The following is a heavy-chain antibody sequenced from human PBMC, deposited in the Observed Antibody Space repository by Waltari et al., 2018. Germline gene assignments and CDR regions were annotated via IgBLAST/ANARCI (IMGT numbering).Heavy chain of an antibody. J-gene: IGHJ4*02. Sequence: EVQLVESGGGLVKPGGSLRLSCAASGFTFSSYSMNWVRQAPGKGLEWVSSISSSSSYIYYADSVKGRFTISRDNAKNSLYLQMNSLRVEDTAVYYCATDVSGWVDFEHWGRGTLVTVSS. D-gene: IGHD6-19*01. CDR2: ISSSSSYI. CDR1: GFTFSSYS. V-gene: IGHV3-21*01. CDR3: ATDVSGWVDFEH.